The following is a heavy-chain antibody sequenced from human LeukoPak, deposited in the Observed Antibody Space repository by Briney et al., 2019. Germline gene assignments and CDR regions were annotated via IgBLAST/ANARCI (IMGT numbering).Heavy chain of an antibody. CDR3: ARGEYYGSGSYSI. V-gene: IGHV3-53*01. D-gene: IGHD3-10*01. CDR2: IYSGGST. J-gene: IGHJ4*02. CDR1: GFTVSSNY. Sequence: PGGSPRLSCAASGFTVSSNYMSWVRQAPGKGLEWVSVIYSGGSTYYADSVKGRFTISRDNSKNTLYLQMNSLRAEDTAVYYCARGEYYGSGSYSIWGQGTLVTVSS.